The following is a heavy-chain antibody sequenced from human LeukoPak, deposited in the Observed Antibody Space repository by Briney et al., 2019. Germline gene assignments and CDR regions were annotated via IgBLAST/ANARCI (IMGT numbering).Heavy chain of an antibody. CDR3: TTSWPKVREGDQ. CDR1: GFTFGSYA. J-gene: IGHJ4*02. V-gene: IGHV3-23*01. CDR2: ISANGGKT. Sequence: GGSLRLSCAASGFTFGSYAMSWVRQAPGKGLEWVSAISANGGKTYYAVSVKGRFTISRDNSKNTLYLQMNSLRAEDTAVYCCTTSWPKVREGDQWGQGTLVTVSS. D-gene: IGHD3-10*01.